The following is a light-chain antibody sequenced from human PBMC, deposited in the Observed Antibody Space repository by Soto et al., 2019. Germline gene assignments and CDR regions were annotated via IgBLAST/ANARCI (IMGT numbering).Light chain of an antibody. CDR2: GAS. V-gene: IGKV3-15*01. Sequence: EIVMTQSPATLSVSPGERATLSCRASQSVSSNLAWYQQKPGQAPRLLIYGASTRATGIPARFSGSGSGTEFTLTISSLQSEDFADYYCQQYNNWPLWTFGQGTKVEIK. CDR3: QQYNNWPLWT. J-gene: IGKJ1*01. CDR1: QSVSSN.